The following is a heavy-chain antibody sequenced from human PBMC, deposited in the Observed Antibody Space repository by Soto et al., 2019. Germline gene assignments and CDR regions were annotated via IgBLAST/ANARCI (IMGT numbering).Heavy chain of an antibody. D-gene: IGHD2-2*01. J-gene: IGHJ5*02. CDR3: VRETCTSASCPWGWFDP. Sequence: PSETLSLTCTVSGGSISSGDYYWSWIRQPPGKGLEWIGYIYYSGSTYYNPSLKSRVTISVDTSKNQFSLKLSSVTAADTAVYYCVRETCTSASCPWGWFDPWGQGTLVTV. CDR2: IYYSGST. CDR1: GGSISSGDYY. V-gene: IGHV4-30-4*01.